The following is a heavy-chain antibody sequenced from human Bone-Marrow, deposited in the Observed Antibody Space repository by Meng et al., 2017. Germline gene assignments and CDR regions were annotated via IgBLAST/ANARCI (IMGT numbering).Heavy chain of an antibody. CDR1: GGSISASSFY. D-gene: IGHD6-13*01. Sequence: RRLLQGPGPGLVKPSETLSLTCNVSGGSISASSFYWGWIRQAPGKGLEWIGTLHDSGSTYYNPSLKSRVTISADTSNSQFSLKLSSVTAADTAVYYCAREWGTLATAADDYWGQGTLVTVSS. J-gene: IGHJ4*02. CDR3: AREWGTLATAADDY. CDR2: LHDSGST. V-gene: IGHV4-39*06.